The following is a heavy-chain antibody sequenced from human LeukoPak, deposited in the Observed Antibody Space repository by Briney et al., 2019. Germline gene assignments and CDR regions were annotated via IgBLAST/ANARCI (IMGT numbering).Heavy chain of an antibody. V-gene: IGHV4-59*01. D-gene: IGHD2-2*01. CDR2: IYYSGST. CDR1: GGSISSYY. Sequence: SGTLSLTCTVSGGSISSYYWSWIRQPPGKGLEWIGYIYYSGSTNYNPSLKSRVTISVDTSKNQFSLKLSSVTAADTAVYYCARGGCSSTSCYHYYYYYGMDVWGQGTTVTVSS. CDR3: ARGGCSSTSCYHYYYYYGMDV. J-gene: IGHJ6*02.